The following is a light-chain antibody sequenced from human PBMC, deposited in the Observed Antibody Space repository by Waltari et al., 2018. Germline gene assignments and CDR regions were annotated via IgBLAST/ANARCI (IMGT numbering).Light chain of an antibody. J-gene: IGKJ1*01. CDR2: QIS. Sequence: DIVLTQIPLSSVVTLGPPASIPCRSTQSLVYSDGKTYLSWLHQRPGQPPRLLIYQISNRFSGVPDRFSGSGAETDFTLKISRVEAEDVGVYYCVQTREFPWTFGQGTKVEI. CDR1: QSLVYSDGKTY. CDR3: VQTREFPWT. V-gene: IGKV2-24*01.